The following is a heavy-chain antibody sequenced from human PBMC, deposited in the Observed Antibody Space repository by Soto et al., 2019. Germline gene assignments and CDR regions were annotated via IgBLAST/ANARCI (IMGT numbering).Heavy chain of an antibody. D-gene: IGHD7-27*01. J-gene: IGHJ4*02. Sequence: GESLKISCAASGFTFSSYWMHWVRQAPGKGLVWVSRINSDGSSTSYADSVKGRFTISRTNAKNTLYLQMNSLRAEDTAVYYCARVLSNWEYSFDYWGQGTLVTVSS. CDR3: ARVLSNWEYSFDY. V-gene: IGHV3-74*01. CDR2: INSDGSST. CDR1: GFTFSSYW.